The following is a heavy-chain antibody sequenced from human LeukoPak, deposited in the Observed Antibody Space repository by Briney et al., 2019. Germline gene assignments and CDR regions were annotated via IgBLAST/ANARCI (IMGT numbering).Heavy chain of an antibody. Sequence: GGSLRLSCAASGFTLSSYGMHWVRQAPGKGLEWVAVISYDGSNKYYADSVKGRFTIASHNSKNTLYLQMHSLRAEDTAVYYCAKAVLRFLKWQNLLDYWGQGTLVTVSS. V-gene: IGHV3-30*18. CDR2: ISYDGSNK. D-gene: IGHD3-3*01. CDR3: AKAVLRFLKWQNLLDY. J-gene: IGHJ4*02. CDR1: GFTLSSYG.